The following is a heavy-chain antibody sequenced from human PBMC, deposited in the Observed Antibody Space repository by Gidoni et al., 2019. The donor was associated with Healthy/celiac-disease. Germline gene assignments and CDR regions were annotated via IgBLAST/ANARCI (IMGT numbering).Heavy chain of an antibody. J-gene: IGHJ4*02. D-gene: IGHD1-26*01. Sequence: QVQLQQCGAGLLKPSYTLSLTCAGYVGSFSGYYWSWIRQPPGKGMEWIGEINHSGSTNYNPSLKSRVTISVDTSKNQFSLKLSSVTAADTDVYYCARRTATLVDYWGQGTLVTVSS. V-gene: IGHV4-34*01. CDR1: VGSFSGYY. CDR3: ARRTATLVDY. CDR2: INHSGST.